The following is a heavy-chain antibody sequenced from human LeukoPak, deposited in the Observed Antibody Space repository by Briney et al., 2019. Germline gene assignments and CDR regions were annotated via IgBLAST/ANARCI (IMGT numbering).Heavy chain of an antibody. CDR3: AKSMGFGAYYYYGMDV. CDR2: ISYDGSNK. CDR1: GFTFSSYG. J-gene: IGHJ6*02. Sequence: GGSLRLSCAASGFTFSSYGMHWVRRAPGKGLEWVAVISYDGSNKYYADSVKGRFTISRDNSKNTLYLQMNSLRAEDTAVYYCAKSMGFGAYYYYGMDVWGQGTTVTVSS. D-gene: IGHD3-3*01. V-gene: IGHV3-30*18.